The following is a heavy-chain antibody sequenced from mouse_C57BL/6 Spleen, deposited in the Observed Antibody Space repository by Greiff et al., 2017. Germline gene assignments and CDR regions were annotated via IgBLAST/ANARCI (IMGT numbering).Heavy chain of an antibody. CDR3: ARTPIAYYSNPLDY. CDR2: IDPSDSET. Sequence: QVQLQQPGAELVRPGSSVKLSCKASGYTFTSYWMHWVKQRPIQGLEWIGNIDPSDSETHYNQKFKDKATLTVDKSSSTAYMQLSSLTSEDSAVYYCARTPIAYYSNPLDYWGQGTSVTVSS. J-gene: IGHJ4*01. D-gene: IGHD2-5*01. V-gene: IGHV1-52*01. CDR1: GYTFTSYW.